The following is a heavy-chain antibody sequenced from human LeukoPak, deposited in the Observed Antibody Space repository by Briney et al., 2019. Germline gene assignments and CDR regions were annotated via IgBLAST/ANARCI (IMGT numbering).Heavy chain of an antibody. CDR1: GXTFSSYW. CDR2: INNDGSGT. V-gene: IGHV3-74*01. CDR3: VRGLLGPDY. D-gene: IGHD7-27*01. J-gene: IGHJ4*02. Sequence: GGSLRLSCAASGXTFSSYWMHWVRQAPGKGLMWVSRINNDGSGTVYADSVEGRFTISRDNAKNTLYLQMNSLRADDTAVYYCVRGLLGPDYWGQGTQVTVSS.